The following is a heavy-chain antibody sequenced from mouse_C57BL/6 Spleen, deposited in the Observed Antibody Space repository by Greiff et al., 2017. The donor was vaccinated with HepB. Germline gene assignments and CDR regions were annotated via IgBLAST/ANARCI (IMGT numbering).Heavy chain of an antibody. Sequence: EVQLVESGGGLVKPGGSLKLSCAASGFTFSSYAMSWVRQTPEKRLEWVATISDGGSYTYYPDNVKGRFTISRDNAKNNLYLQMSHLKSEDTAMYYCARVDDGRFAYWGQGTLVTVSA. D-gene: IGHD2-12*01. CDR3: ARVDDGRFAY. CDR2: ISDGGSYT. V-gene: IGHV5-4*01. CDR1: GFTFSSYA. J-gene: IGHJ3*01.